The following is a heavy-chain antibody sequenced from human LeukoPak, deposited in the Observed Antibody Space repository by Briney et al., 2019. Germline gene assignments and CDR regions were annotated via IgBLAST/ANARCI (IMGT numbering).Heavy chain of an antibody. Sequence: GGSPRLSCAASGFTFSNAWMSWVRQAPGKGLEWVGRIKSKTDGETTDYAAPVKGRFTISRDDSKNTLYLQMNSLKIEDTAMYYCTTVYYYDSSGYFYSDYWGQGTLVTVSS. CDR2: IKSKTDGETT. D-gene: IGHD3-22*01. CDR1: GFTFSNAW. CDR3: TTVYYYDSSGYFYSDY. J-gene: IGHJ4*02. V-gene: IGHV3-15*01.